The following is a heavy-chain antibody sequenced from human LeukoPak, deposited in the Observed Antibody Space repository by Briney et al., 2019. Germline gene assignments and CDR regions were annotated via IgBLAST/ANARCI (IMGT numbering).Heavy chain of an antibody. J-gene: IGHJ4*02. D-gene: IGHD5-12*01. CDR2: INPHSGDT. V-gene: IGHV1-2*02. CDR3: ARWDGYSGSPDY. CDR1: GYSFTGYY. Sequence: GASVKVSCKASGYSFTGYYMHWVRQAPGQGLEWMGWINPHSGDTGYAQKFQGRVTMTRDMSITTTYMELTRLRSDDTAFYYCARWDGYSGSPDYWGQGSLVTVSS.